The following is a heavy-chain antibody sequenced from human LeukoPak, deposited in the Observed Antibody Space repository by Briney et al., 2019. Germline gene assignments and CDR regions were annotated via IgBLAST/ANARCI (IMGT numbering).Heavy chain of an antibody. CDR1: GYTFTGYY. CDR2: INPNSGGT. D-gene: IGHD3-22*01. Sequence: ASVKVSCKASGYTFTGYYMHWVRQAPGQGLEWMGWINPNSGGTNYAQKFQGRVTMTRDTSISTAYMELSRLRSDDTAVYYCARGTYYYDSSGRSLYYYMDVWGKGTTVTVSS. V-gene: IGHV1-2*02. CDR3: ARGTYYYDSSGRSLYYYMDV. J-gene: IGHJ6*03.